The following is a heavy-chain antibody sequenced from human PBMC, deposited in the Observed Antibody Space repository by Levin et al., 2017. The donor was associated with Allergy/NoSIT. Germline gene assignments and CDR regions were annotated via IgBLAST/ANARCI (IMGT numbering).Heavy chain of an antibody. CDR2: ISGSGGST. J-gene: IGHJ3*02. D-gene: IGHD1-14*01. CDR3: AKGPTGPDDAFDI. Sequence: HGESLKISCAASGFTFSSYAMSWVRQAPGKGLEWVSAISGSGGSTYYADSVKGRFTISRDNSKNTLYLQMNSLRAEDTAVYYCAKGPTGPDDAFDIWGQGTMVTVSS. CDR1: GFTFSSYA. V-gene: IGHV3-23*01.